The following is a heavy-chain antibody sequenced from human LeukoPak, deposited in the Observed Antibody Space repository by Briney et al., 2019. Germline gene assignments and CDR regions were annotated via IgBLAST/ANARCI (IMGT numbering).Heavy chain of an antibody. D-gene: IGHD6-25*01. CDR2: IYYSGST. V-gene: IGHV4-59*01. J-gene: IGHJ4*02. Sequence: PSETLSLTCTVSGGSISSYYWSWIRQPPGKGLEWIGYIYYSGSTNYNPSLKSRVTISVDTSKNQFSLKLSSVTATDTAAYYCARGSGLEPEDYWGQGTLVTVSS. CDR1: GGSISSYY. CDR3: ARGSGLEPEDY.